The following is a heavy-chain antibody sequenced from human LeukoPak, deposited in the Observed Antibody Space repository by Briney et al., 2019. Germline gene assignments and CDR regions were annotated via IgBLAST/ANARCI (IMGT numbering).Heavy chain of an antibody. J-gene: IGHJ6*02. Sequence: ASVKVSCKASGYTFTSYDINWVRQATGQGLEWMGWMNPNSGNTGYAQKFQGRVTMTRNTSISTAYMELSSLRSEDTAVYYCAREGSYSSWYSYYYYGMDVWGQGTTVTVSS. D-gene: IGHD6-13*01. CDR3: AREGSYSSWYSYYYYGMDV. CDR1: GYTFTSYD. V-gene: IGHV1-8*01. CDR2: MNPNSGNT.